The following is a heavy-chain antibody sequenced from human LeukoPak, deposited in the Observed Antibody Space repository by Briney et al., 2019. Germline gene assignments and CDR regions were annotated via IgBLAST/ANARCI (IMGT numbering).Heavy chain of an antibody. CDR1: GYTFSTYD. J-gene: IGHJ4*02. CDR3: ARLFWNYYDSSGSR. D-gene: IGHD3-22*01. Sequence: ASVKVSCKASGYTFSTYDITWVRQATGQGLEWMGWMNPNSGDTAYAQKFQGRVAMTRDTSISTAYMELSRLRSDDAAVYYCARLFWNYYDSSGSRWGQGTLVTVSS. CDR2: MNPNSGDT. V-gene: IGHV1-8*01.